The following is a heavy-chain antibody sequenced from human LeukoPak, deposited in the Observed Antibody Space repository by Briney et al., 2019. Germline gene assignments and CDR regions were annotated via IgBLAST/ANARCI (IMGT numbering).Heavy chain of an antibody. J-gene: IGHJ4*02. Sequence: GGSLRLSCAASGFTFSSYAMSWVREAPGKGLEWVSAISGSGGSTYYADAVKGRFTISRDNSKNTLYLQINSLRAEDTAVYYYAKDKPIYGTPIYFDYWGQGTLVTVSS. D-gene: IGHD2/OR15-2a*01. V-gene: IGHV3-23*01. CDR3: AKDKPIYGTPIYFDY. CDR2: ISGSGGST. CDR1: GFTFSSYA.